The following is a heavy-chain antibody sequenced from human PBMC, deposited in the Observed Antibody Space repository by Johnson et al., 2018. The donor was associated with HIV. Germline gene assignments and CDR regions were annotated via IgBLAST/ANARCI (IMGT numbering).Heavy chain of an antibody. J-gene: IGHJ3*02. CDR2: ISSTKNTI. CDR3: ARGSARRDGERVIAGGAFDI. CDR1: GFTFSDYY. Sequence: QVQLVESGGGVVQPGGSLRLSCAASGFTFSDYYMSWIRQAPGKGLELVSYISSTKNTIYYADSVKGRFTISRDNAKNSLSLQMNSLRAGDTTVYYCARGSARRDGERVIAGGAFDIWGQGTMVTVSS. V-gene: IGHV3-11*04. D-gene: IGHD2/OR15-2a*01.